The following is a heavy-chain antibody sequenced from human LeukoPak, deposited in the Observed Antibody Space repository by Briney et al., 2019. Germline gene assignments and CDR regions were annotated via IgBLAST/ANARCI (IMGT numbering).Heavy chain of an antibody. CDR3: ARVRVGGTFYYFDY. CDR2: IHHSGGT. V-gene: IGHV4-34*01. D-gene: IGHD2/OR15-2a*01. J-gene: IGHJ4*02. CDR1: GGSFSGYY. Sequence: SETLSLTCAVYGGSFSGYYWTWIRQPPGKGLEWIGEIHHSGGTNYNPSLTSRVTISVDTSKNQFSLKVSSVTAADTAVYYCARVRVGGTFYYFDYWGQGTLVTVSS.